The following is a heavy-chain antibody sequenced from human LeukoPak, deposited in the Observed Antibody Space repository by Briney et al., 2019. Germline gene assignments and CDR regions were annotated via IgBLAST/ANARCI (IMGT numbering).Heavy chain of an antibody. D-gene: IGHD3-10*02. CDR1: GFTFSSYA. J-gene: IGHJ6*03. CDR3: AELGITMIGGV. Sequence: PGGSLRLSCAASGFTFSSYAMHWVRQAPGKGLEWVAVISYDGSNKYYADSVKGRFTISRDNAKNSLYLQMNSLRAEDTAVYYCAELGITMIGGVWGKGTTVTIS. V-gene: IGHV3-30*04. CDR2: ISYDGSNK.